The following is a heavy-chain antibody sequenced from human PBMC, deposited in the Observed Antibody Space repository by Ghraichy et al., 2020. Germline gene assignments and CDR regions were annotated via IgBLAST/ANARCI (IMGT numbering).Heavy chain of an antibody. CDR1: GFTFSSYS. J-gene: IGHJ4*02. CDR2: ISSSRSSI. V-gene: IGHV3-48*02. Sequence: GGSLRLSCAASGFTFSSYSMNWVRQAPGKGLEWVSYISSSRSSIYYADSVKGRFTISRDNAKNSLYLQMNSLRDEDTAVYYCARGLPNTYYFDYWGQGTLVIV. CDR3: ARGLPNTYYFDY. D-gene: IGHD4/OR15-4a*01.